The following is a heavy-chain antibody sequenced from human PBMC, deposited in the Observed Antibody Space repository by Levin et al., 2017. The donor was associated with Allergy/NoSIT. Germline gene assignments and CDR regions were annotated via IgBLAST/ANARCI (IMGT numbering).Heavy chain of an antibody. J-gene: IGHJ6*02. Sequence: LSLPCAASGFTFRTYALHWVRQAPGKGLEWLAVISYDGTNKFYADSVKGRFTISRDNSKNTVWLQMNSLRADDTAVYYCARGDSITVAAYAMGVWGQGTTVTVSS. CDR3: ARGDSITVAAYAMGV. V-gene: IGHV3-30-3*01. D-gene: IGHD6-19*01. CDR1: GFTFRTYA. CDR2: ISYDGTNK.